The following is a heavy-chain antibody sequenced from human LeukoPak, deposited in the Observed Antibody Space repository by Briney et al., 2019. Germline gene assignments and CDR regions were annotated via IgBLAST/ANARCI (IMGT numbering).Heavy chain of an antibody. V-gene: IGHV3-48*01. CDR2: ISSSSGII. D-gene: IGHD3-16*01. Sequence: PGGSLRLSCAASGFTFSSYSMNWVRQAPGKGLVWVSYISSSSGIIYYADSVKGRFTISRDNAKNSLYLQMNSLRAEDTAVYYCARDFEGGDYWGQGTLVTVSS. CDR3: ARDFEGGDY. CDR1: GFTFSSYS. J-gene: IGHJ4*02.